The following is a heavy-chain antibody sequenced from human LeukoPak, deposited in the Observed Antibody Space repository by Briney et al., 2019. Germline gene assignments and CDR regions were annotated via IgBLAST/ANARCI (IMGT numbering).Heavy chain of an antibody. CDR2: IIPIFGTA. CDR3: ARWGYYDSSPDAFDI. V-gene: IGHV1-69*06. J-gene: IGHJ3*02. CDR1: GGTFSSYA. D-gene: IGHD3-22*01. Sequence: SVKVSCKASGGTFSSYAISWVRQAPGQGLEWMGGIIPIFGTANYAQKFQGRATITADRSTSTAYMELSSLRSEDTAVYYCARWGYYDSSPDAFDIWGQGTMVTVSS.